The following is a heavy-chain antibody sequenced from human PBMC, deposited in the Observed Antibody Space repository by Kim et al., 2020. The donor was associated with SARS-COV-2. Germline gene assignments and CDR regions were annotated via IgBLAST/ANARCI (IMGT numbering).Heavy chain of an antibody. V-gene: IGHV3-64D*09. CDR2: ITYDGDKI. J-gene: IGHJ4*02. CDR1: GFSFSFYA. D-gene: IGHD3-9*01. CDR3: VTDAHAKDWVPDF. Sequence: GGSLRLSCAASGFSFSFYAMHWVRQAPGKGLEYVSGITYDGDKIYYTDSVKGRFTISRDNSKNTLYLQMNSLRLDDTAVYFCVTDAHAKDWVPDFWGQGT.